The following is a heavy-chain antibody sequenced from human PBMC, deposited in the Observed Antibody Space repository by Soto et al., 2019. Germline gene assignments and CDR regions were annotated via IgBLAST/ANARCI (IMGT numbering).Heavy chain of an antibody. CDR3: ATAGRNFFGS. CDR1: GFSFGDYD. J-gene: IGHJ4*02. D-gene: IGHD3-10*01. Sequence: EVQLLESGGGLVQPGGSLRLSCAASGFSFGDYDMGWVHQPPGKGPEWVSTLYADGRTVYLYSVRGRFTISRDNSKTTLTLQMNGLTADDTAVYVCATAGRNFFGSWGQGTLVTVSS. CDR2: LYADGRT. V-gene: IGHV3-23*01.